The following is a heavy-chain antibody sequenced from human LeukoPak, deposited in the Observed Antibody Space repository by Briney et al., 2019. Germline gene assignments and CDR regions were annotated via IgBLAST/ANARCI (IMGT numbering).Heavy chain of an antibody. CDR2: INPNSGGT. J-gene: IGHJ1*01. D-gene: IGHD3-22*01. Sequence: GASVKVSCKASEYTFTGYYMHWVRQAPGQGLEWMGWINPNSGGTNYAQKFQGRVTMTRDTSISTAYMELSRLRSDDTAVYYCAREDYYDSSGYYKNKKYFHHWGQGTLVTVSS. CDR1: EYTFTGYY. V-gene: IGHV1-2*02. CDR3: AREDYYDSSGYYKNKKYFHH.